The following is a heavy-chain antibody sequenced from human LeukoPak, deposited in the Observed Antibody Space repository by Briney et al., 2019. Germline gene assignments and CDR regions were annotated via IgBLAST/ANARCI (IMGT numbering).Heavy chain of an antibody. CDR2: ISGSGGST. J-gene: IGHJ3*02. V-gene: IGHV3-23*01. CDR3: AKSLAVAGPLDAFDI. CDR1: GFTFSSYA. D-gene: IGHD6-19*01. Sequence: PGGSLRLSCAAYGFTFSSYAMSWVRQAPGKGLEWVSAISGSGGSTYYADSVKGRFTISRDNSKNTLYLQMSSLRAEDTAVYYCAKSLAVAGPLDAFDIWGQGTMVTVSS.